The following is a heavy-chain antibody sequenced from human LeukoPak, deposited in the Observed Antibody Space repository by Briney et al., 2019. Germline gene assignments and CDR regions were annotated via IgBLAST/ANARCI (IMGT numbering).Heavy chain of an antibody. CDR1: GFTFSSYS. Sequence: GGSLRLSCAASGFTFSSYSMNWVRQAPGKGLEWVSSISSSSSYIYYADSVKGRFTISRDNSKNTLYLQMNSLRAEDTAVYYCAKALDYYDSRGYSDAFDIWGQGTMVTVSS. CDR3: AKALDYYDSRGYSDAFDI. J-gene: IGHJ3*02. V-gene: IGHV3-21*01. D-gene: IGHD3-22*01. CDR2: ISSSSSYI.